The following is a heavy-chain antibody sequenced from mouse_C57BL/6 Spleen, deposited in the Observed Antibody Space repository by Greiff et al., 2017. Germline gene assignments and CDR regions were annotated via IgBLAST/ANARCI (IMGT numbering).Heavy chain of an antibody. D-gene: IGHD2-2*01. Sequence: EVMLVESGGGLVKPGGSLKLSCAASGFTFSDYGMHWVRQAPEKGLEWVAYISSGSSTIYYADTVKGRFTISRDNAKNTLFLQMTSLRSEDTAMYYCAREWLRRGNWYFDVWGTGTTVTVSS. CDR1: GFTFSDYG. V-gene: IGHV5-17*01. CDR2: ISSGSSTI. J-gene: IGHJ1*03. CDR3: AREWLRRGNWYFDV.